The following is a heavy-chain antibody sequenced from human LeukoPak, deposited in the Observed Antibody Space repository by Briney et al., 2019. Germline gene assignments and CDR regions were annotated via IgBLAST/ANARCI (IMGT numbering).Heavy chain of an antibody. D-gene: IGHD2-21*01. J-gene: IGHJ5*02. CDR3: ATSHDVKTAPYDL. CDR1: GGSISSYC. Sequence: SETLSLICTVSGGSISSYCWSWVRQSPGKGPEWIGYIFTSGRTDYNPSLKSRVTMSVDTSKNQLSMELRFLTAADTAVYYCATSHDVKTAPYDLWGQGTLVTVSS. CDR2: IFTSGRT. V-gene: IGHV4-4*09.